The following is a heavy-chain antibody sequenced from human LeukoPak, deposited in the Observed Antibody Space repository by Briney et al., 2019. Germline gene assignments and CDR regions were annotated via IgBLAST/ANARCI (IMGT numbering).Heavy chain of an antibody. Sequence: GGSLRLSCAASGFTFSSYTMNWVRQAPGKGLEWVSSISSDSNYIYYADSVKGRFTISRDNAWNSLYLQMNSLRDEDTAVYYCARRCSSTSCYYYYGMDVWGQGTTVTVSS. J-gene: IGHJ6*02. V-gene: IGHV3-21*01. D-gene: IGHD2-2*01. CDR3: ARRCSSTSCYYYYGMDV. CDR2: ISSDSNYI. CDR1: GFTFSSYT.